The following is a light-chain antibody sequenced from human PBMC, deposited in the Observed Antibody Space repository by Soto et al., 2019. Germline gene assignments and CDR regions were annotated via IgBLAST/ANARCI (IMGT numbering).Light chain of an antibody. CDR3: QQYYNWGYT. V-gene: IGKV3-15*01. CDR1: QSVSSN. J-gene: IGKJ2*01. Sequence: EIVMTQSPATLSVSPGERATLSCRASQSVSSNLAWYQQRPGQAPRLLIYGASTGATGIPARFSGSGSGTEFTLTISSLHSEDFAFYYCQQYYNWGYTFGQGTKLEIK. CDR2: GAS.